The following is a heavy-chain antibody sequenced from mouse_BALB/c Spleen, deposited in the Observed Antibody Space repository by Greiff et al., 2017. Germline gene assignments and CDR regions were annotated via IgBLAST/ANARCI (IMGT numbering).Heavy chain of an antibody. CDR3: AARTLYAMDY. J-gene: IGHJ4*01. CDR2: ISSGSCTI. V-gene: IGHV5-17*02. Sequence: EVQVVESGGGLVQPGGSRKLSCAASGFTFSSFGMHWVRQGPEKGLEWVAYISSGSCTIYYADTVKGRITISRDNPKNTQFLQMTSLRSEDTAMYYCAARTLYAMDYWGQGTSVTVSS. CDR1: GFTFSSFG.